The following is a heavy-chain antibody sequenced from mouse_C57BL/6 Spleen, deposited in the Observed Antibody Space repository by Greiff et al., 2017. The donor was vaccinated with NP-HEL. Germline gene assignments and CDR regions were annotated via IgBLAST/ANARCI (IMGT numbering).Heavy chain of an antibody. Sequence: VQLQESGAELVKPGASVKMSCKASGYTFTTYPIEWMKQNHGKSLEWIGNFHPYNDDTKYNEKFKGKATLTVEKSSSTVYLELSRLTSDDSAVYYCALGITTVVAHWYFDVWGTGTTVTVSS. D-gene: IGHD1-1*01. CDR3: ALGITTVVAHWYFDV. CDR2: FHPYNDDT. J-gene: IGHJ1*03. V-gene: IGHV1-47*01. CDR1: GYTFTTYP.